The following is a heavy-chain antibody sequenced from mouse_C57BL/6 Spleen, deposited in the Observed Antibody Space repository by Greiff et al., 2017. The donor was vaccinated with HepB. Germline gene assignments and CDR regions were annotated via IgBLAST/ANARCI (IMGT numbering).Heavy chain of an antibody. CDR2: IDPSDSYT. CDR3: ARWEGYYFDY. CDR1: GYTFTSYW. V-gene: IGHV1-50*01. Sequence: VQLQQPGAELVKPGASVKLSCKASGYTFTSYWMQWVKQRPGQGLEWIGEIDPSDSYTNYNQKFKGKATLTVDTSSSTAYMQLSSLTSEDSAVYYCARWEGYYFDYWGQGTTLTVSS. D-gene: IGHD4-1*01. J-gene: IGHJ2*01.